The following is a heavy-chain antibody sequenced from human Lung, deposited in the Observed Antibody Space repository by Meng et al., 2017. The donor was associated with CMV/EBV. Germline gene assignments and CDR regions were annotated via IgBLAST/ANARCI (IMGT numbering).Heavy chain of an antibody. CDR3: LRRSGGSV. V-gene: IGHV4-4*02. D-gene: IGHD3-10*01. Sequence: QVELRESAPALVMPSETLSLTCVVSGDSITNHNWWAWVRQPPGKGLEWIGEIPHRGSSAYNPSLKSRVSMSIDKSKNQFSLKLTSVTAADTAVYHCLRRSGGSVWGQGTLVTVSS. J-gene: IGHJ1*01. CDR2: IPHRGSS. CDR1: GDSITNHNW.